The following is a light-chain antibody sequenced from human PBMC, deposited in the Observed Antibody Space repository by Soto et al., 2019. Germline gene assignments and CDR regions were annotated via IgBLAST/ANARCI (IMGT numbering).Light chain of an antibody. CDR2: EVN. J-gene: IGLJ1*01. Sequence: QSALTQPPSASGSPGQSVAISCTGTSSDVGGYDYVSWYQQYPGKAPKVIIYEVNKRPSGVSNRFSGSKSGITASLTISGLQAEDEADYYCSSYTSSSTYVFGTGTKLTVL. V-gene: IGLV2-14*01. CDR3: SSYTSSSTYV. CDR1: SSDVGGYDY.